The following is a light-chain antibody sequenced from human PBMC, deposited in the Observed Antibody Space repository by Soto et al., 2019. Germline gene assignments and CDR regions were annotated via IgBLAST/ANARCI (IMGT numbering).Light chain of an antibody. CDR1: SSDVGDYKY. CDR2: DVK. J-gene: IGLJ2*01. V-gene: IGLV2-14*03. Sequence: QSVLTQPASMSGSPGQSITISCTGTSSDVGDYKYVCWYQHHPGKAPKLMIYDVKNRPSGVSNRFSGSQSGNTASLTISGLQAEDEADYYCTSFTGSRTVVIGGGTKLTVL. CDR3: TSFTGSRTVV.